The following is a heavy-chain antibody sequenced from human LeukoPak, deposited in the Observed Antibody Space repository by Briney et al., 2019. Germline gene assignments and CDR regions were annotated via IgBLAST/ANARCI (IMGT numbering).Heavy chain of an antibody. V-gene: IGHV1-18*01. CDR1: GYTFTSYG. CDR2: ISGYNGNT. CDR3: ARGRDYGGTAPAY. Sequence: ASVKVSCKASGYTFTSYGISWVRQAPGQGLECMGWISGYNGNTNYAQQKLQGRVTMTTDTSTSTAYMELRSLRSDDTAVYYCARGRDYGGTAPAYWGQGTLVTVSS. J-gene: IGHJ4*02. D-gene: IGHD4-23*01.